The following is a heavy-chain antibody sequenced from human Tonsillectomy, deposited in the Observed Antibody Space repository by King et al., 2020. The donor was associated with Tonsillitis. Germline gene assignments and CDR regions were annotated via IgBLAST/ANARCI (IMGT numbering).Heavy chain of an antibody. CDR2: IYYSGST. V-gene: IGHV4-39*01. CDR1: GGTISSRSYN. J-gene: IGHJ4*02. D-gene: IGHD3-22*01. CDR3: ARRGYDSSGYFDY. Sequence: QLQESGPGLVKPSETLSLTCTVSGGTISSRSYNWGWIRQPPGKGLEWIGSIYYSGSTYYNPSLESRVTISVDTSTHQFSLRLSSVTAADTAVYYCARRGYDSSGYFDYWGQGTLVTVSS.